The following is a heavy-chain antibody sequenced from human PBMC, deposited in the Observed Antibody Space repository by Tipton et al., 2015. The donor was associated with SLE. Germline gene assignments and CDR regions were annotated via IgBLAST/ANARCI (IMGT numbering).Heavy chain of an antibody. Sequence: TLSLTCTVSGGSISSSIYYWGWIRQPPGKGLEWIGSIYYSGTTFYNPSLKSRVTISLDTSKNQFSLKLSSVTAADTAVYYCARGEYSSTDDAFDIWGQGTMVTVSS. CDR2: IYYSGTT. J-gene: IGHJ3*02. CDR3: ARGEYSSTDDAFDI. V-gene: IGHV4-39*07. CDR1: GGSISSSIYY. D-gene: IGHD6-6*01.